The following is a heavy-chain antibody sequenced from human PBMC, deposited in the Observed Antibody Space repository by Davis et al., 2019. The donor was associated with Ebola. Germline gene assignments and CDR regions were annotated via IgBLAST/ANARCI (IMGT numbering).Heavy chain of an antibody. D-gene: IGHD3-22*01. Sequence: GESLKISCAASGFTFSNAWMNWVRQAPGKGLEWVGRIKSKTDGGTTDYAAPVKGRFTISRDDSKNTLYLQMNSLKTEDTAVYYCTTDRSYYDSSGYSRRGDYWGQGTLVTVSS. V-gene: IGHV3-15*07. CDR2: IKSKTDGGTT. CDR1: GFTFSNAW. CDR3: TTDRSYYDSSGYSRRGDY. J-gene: IGHJ4*02.